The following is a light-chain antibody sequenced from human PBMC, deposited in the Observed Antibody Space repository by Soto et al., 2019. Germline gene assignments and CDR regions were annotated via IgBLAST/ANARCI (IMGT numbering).Light chain of an antibody. V-gene: IGKV1-6*01. J-gene: IGKJ1*01. CDR2: GAS. CDR1: QDIRNK. Sequence: VRXRVVISCRTSQDIRNKLGWYQQKPGQAPKLLIFGASTLHSGVPSRFSGSGSGTRFTLTITSLQPEDVATHYCLHEYNYPWTFGQGTKVDI. CDR3: LHEYNYPWT.